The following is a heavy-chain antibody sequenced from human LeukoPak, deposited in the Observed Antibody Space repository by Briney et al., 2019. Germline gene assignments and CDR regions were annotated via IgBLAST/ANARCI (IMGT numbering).Heavy chain of an antibody. CDR1: GFIFSSYS. Sequence: GGSLRLSCAASGFIFSSYSMNWVRQAPGKGLEWVSYISSSSGTIYYADSVKGRFTISRDNAKNSLFLRMNNLRAEDTALYYCARDILYDSSGYYLDSWGQGTLVTVSS. V-gene: IGHV3-48*01. D-gene: IGHD3-22*01. J-gene: IGHJ5*01. CDR2: ISSSSGTI. CDR3: ARDILYDSSGYYLDS.